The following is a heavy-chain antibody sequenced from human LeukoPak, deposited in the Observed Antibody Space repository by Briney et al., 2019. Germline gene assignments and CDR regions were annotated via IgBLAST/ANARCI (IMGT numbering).Heavy chain of an antibody. CDR2: INTSGGS. Sequence: SETLSLTCAVSGGSISGFYWSWIRQSPGKGLEYIGRINTSGGSNYYPSLQSRVTMSVDTTRNKISLNLRSVTAADTAVYYCARDTSEGWYDPWGQGTLVTVSS. D-gene: IGHD1-26*01. J-gene: IGHJ5*02. CDR3: ARDTSEGWYDP. V-gene: IGHV4-4*07. CDR1: GGSISGFY.